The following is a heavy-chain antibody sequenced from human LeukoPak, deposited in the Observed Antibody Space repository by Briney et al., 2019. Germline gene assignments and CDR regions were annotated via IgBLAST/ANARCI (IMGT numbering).Heavy chain of an antibody. D-gene: IGHD5-18*01. V-gene: IGHV4-34*01. J-gene: IGHJ4*02. CDR2: INHSGST. CDR3: ARSYVDTAMVTDY. Sequence: SETLSLTCAVYGGSFSGYYWSWIRQPPGKGLEWIGEINHSGSTNYNPSLKSRVTISVDTSKNQFSLKLSSVTAADTAVYYCARSYVDTAMVTDYWGQGPWSPSPQ. CDR1: GGSFSGYY.